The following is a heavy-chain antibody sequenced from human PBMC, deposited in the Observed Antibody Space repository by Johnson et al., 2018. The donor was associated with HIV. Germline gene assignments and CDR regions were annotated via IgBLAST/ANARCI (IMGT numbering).Heavy chain of an antibody. J-gene: IGHJ3*02. CDR2: INWNGGSI. V-gene: IGHV3-20*04. CDR1: GFTFDDYG. Sequence: MQLVESGGGLVRPGGSLRLSCSASGFTFDDYGINWVRQAPGRGLEWVSGINWNGGSIGYADSVKGRFTISRDNAKNSLYLQMNSLRAGDTAVYYCARVGYHDAFDIWGKGTMVTVSS. D-gene: IGHD6-13*01. CDR3: ARVGYHDAFDI.